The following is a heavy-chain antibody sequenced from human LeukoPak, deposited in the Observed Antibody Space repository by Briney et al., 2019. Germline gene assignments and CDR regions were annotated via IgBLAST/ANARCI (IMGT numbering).Heavy chain of an antibody. CDR1: GFTFSTYG. Sequence: PGGSLRLSCAAPGFTFSTYGMHWVRQAPGKGLEWVAFIRYDGSNKYYADSVKGRFTISRENAKNSLYLQMNSLRAGDTAVYYCARATMVRGVTFYYFDYWGQGTLVTVSS. CDR2: IRYDGSNK. CDR3: ARATMVRGVTFYYFDY. D-gene: IGHD3-10*01. V-gene: IGHV3-30*02. J-gene: IGHJ4*02.